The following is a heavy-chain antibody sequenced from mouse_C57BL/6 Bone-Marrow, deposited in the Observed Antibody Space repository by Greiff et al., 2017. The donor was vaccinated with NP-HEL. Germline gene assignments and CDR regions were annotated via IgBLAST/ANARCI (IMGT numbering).Heavy chain of an antibody. CDR1: GYTFPSYW. J-gene: IGHJ4*01. D-gene: IGHD4-1*01. Sequence: QVQLKQPGAELVKPGASVKMSCKASGYTFPSYWITWVKQRPGQGLEWIGDIYPGRGSTNYNEKFKSKATLNVDTSSSTAYMQLISLTSEDSAVYYGAREGANWGGAMDYWGQGTSVTVSS. CDR2: IYPGRGST. V-gene: IGHV1-55*01. CDR3: AREGANWGGAMDY.